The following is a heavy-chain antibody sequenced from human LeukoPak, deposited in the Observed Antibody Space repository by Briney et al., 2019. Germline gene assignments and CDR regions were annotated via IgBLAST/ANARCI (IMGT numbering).Heavy chain of an antibody. Sequence: GGSLRLSCAASGFTFNGYYMSWVRQAPGKGLEWVSSIGGSSTTIFYADSVKGRSTVSRDNAKKSVFLQMNSLRAEDTAVYYCARAIFGVAQPLYYFYHYMDVWGKGTTVTVSS. J-gene: IGHJ6*03. CDR2: IGGSSTTI. V-gene: IGHV3-21*01. D-gene: IGHD3-3*01. CDR3: ARAIFGVAQPLYYFYHYMDV. CDR1: GFTFNGYY.